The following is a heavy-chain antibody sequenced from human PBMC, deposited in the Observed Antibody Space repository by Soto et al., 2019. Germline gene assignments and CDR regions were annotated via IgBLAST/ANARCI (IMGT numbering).Heavy chain of an antibody. CDR1: GYTFTGYY. D-gene: IGHD2-15*01. CDR2: INPNSGGT. V-gene: IGHV1-2*04. J-gene: IGHJ4*02. CDR3: ARVRDDCSGGSCSYYFDY. Sequence: ASVNVSCKASGYTFTGYYMHWVRQAPGQGLEWMGWINPNSGGTNYAQKFQGWVTMTRDTSISTAYMELSRLRSDDTAVYYCARVRDDCSGGSCSYYFDYWGQGTLVTVSS.